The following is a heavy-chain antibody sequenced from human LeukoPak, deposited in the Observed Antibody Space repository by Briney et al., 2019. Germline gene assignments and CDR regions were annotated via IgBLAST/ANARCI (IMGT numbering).Heavy chain of an antibody. J-gene: IGHJ5*02. CDR1: GYTFTSYY. CDR2: INPNSGGT. Sequence: GASVKVSCKASGYTFTSYYMHWVRQAPGQGLEWMAWINPNSGGTNYAQKFRGRVTMTRDTSTSTVYMELSSLRSEDTAVYYCANRGSYCSGGSCYYWGNWFDPWGQGTLVTVSS. CDR3: ANRGSYCSGGSCYYWGNWFDP. V-gene: IGHV1-2*02. D-gene: IGHD2-15*01.